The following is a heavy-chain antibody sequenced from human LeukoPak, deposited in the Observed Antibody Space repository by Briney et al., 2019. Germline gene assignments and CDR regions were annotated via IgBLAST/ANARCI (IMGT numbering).Heavy chain of an antibody. CDR1: GYTFTGYY. J-gene: IGHJ4*02. V-gene: IGHV1-46*01. CDR3: ARTGIAAAGYFDY. Sequence: EASVKVSCKASGYTFTGYYIHWVRQAPGQGLEWMGIINPSGGSTSYAQKFQGRVTMTRDTSTSTVYMELSSLRSEDTAVYYCARTGIAAAGYFDYWGQGTLVTVSS. D-gene: IGHD6-13*01. CDR2: INPSGGST.